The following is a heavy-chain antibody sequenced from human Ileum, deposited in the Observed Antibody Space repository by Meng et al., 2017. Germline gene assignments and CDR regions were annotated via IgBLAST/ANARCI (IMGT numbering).Heavy chain of an antibody. V-gene: IGHV1-18*01. CDR1: GYTFTTYG. CDR3: AREGAYNGGDY. Sequence: QVQLVQSGAEVKNAWASVKVSCKASGYTFTTYGISWVRQAPGQGLEWMGWMNTDKGNTNYAQKFQGRVTMTRDTSTSTAYMELRSLRSDDTAVYYCAREGAYNGGDYWGQGTLVTVSS. CDR2: MNTDKGNT. J-gene: IGHJ4*02. D-gene: IGHD1-1*01.